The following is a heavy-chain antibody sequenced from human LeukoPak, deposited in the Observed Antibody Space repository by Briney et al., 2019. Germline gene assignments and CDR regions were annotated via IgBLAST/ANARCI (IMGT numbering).Heavy chain of an antibody. V-gene: IGHV3-21*01. CDR1: GFAFSNYG. CDR2: ITGSGTTT. Sequence: GGSLRLSCTASGFAFSNYGINWVRRAPSKGLEWVSGITGSGTTTYYADSVKGRFTISRDNAKNSLYLQMNSLRAEDTAVYYCARVPPDDYGDYYYFDYWGQGTLVTVSS. CDR3: ARVPPDDYGDYYYFDY. D-gene: IGHD4-17*01. J-gene: IGHJ4*02.